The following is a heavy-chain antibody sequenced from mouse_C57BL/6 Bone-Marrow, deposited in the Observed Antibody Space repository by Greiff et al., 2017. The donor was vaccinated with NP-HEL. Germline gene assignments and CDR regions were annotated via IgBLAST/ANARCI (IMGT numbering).Heavy chain of an antibody. CDR3: ARDGGRRGNFDV. Sequence: VQLQQSGPGLVKPSQTVFLTCTVTGISITTGNYRWSWIRQFPGNKLEWIGYIYYSGTITYNPSLTSRTTITRDTPKNQFFLEMNSLTAEDTATYYCARDGGRRGNFDVWGTGTTVTVSS. D-gene: IGHD1-1*01. CDR2: IYYSGTI. J-gene: IGHJ1*03. V-gene: IGHV3-5*01. CDR1: GISITTGNYR.